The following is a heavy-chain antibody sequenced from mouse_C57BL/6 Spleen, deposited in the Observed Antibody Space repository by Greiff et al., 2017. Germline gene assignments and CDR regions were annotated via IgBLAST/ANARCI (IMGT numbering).Heavy chain of an antibody. CDR3: ARLEGFDY. Sequence: QVHVKQSGAELVRPGTSVKMSCKASGYTFTNYWIGWAKQRPGHGLEWIGDIYPGGGYTNYNEKFKGKATLTADKSSSTAYMQFSSLTSEDSAIYYCARLEGFDYGGQGTTLTVSS. CDR2: IYPGGGYT. J-gene: IGHJ2*01. CDR1: GYTFTNYW. V-gene: IGHV1-63*01.